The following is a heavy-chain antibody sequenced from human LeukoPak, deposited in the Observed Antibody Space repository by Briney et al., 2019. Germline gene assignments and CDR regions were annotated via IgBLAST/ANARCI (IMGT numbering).Heavy chain of an antibody. D-gene: IGHD1-1*01. CDR3: ARYNWNDVVSALDY. Sequence: ASVKVSCKASGYTLSGYYIHWVRRAPGQGLEWMGWINPNSGATHYAQNFQGGVTMTRDTSISTFYMEVSRLRSDDTAVYFCARYNWNDVVSALDYWGQGTLVTVSS. V-gene: IGHV1-2*02. CDR1: GYTLSGYY. J-gene: IGHJ4*02. CDR2: INPNSGAT.